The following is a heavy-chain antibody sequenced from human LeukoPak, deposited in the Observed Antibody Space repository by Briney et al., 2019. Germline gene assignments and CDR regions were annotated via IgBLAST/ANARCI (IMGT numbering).Heavy chain of an antibody. J-gene: IGHJ4*02. CDR1: GGSVSSYY. D-gene: IGHD1-14*01. CDR2: IHNSGRT. CDR3: ARHGTISSESYFDY. Sequence: SETLSLTCSVSGGSVSSYYWSWIRQSPGMGLEWIGYIHNSGRTNYNPSLKSRVTGFVDTSKNQVSLRLSSVTAADTAMYYCARHGTISSESYFDYWGQGALVTVSS. V-gene: IGHV4-59*08.